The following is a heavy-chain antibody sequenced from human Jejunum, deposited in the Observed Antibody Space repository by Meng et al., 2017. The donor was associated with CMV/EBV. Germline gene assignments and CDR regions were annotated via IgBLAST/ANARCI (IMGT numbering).Heavy chain of an antibody. V-gene: IGHV4-59*12. CDR3: AKVGEWNYGRGWFDR. J-gene: IGHJ5*02. CDR2: IYHSGST. Sequence: SGGSISPYYWSWIRQPPGKGLEWIGYIYHSGSTDSNPSLSSRVTISIDTSKNQVSLQLSSVTAADTAVYYCAKVGEWNYGRGWFDRWGQGTLVTVSS. CDR1: GGSISPYY. D-gene: IGHD1-7*01.